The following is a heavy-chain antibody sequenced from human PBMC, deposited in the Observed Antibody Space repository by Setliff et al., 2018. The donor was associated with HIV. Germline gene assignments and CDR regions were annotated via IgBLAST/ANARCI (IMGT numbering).Heavy chain of an antibody. J-gene: IGHJ3*02. CDR1: ELTFSNYA. V-gene: IGHV3-23*01. D-gene: IGHD3-10*01. CDR3: AKVFAFGVDGFDI. Sequence: GSLRLSCAASELTFSNYAMTWVRQAPGKGLEWVSSLSGSGGSTYYADSVKGRFTISKDNSQNALYLQMNSLTDEDTAVYYCAKVFAFGVDGFDIWGQGTMVTVSS. CDR2: LSGSGGST.